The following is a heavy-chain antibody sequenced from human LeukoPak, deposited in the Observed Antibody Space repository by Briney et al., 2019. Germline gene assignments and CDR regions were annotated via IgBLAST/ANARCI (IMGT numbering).Heavy chain of an antibody. CDR3: ARDYDYGDYPGY. D-gene: IGHD4-17*01. CDR2: ISSSGGSI. Sequence: PGGSLRLSCAASGFTFSSYEMNWVRQAPGKGLEWVSYISSSGGSIFYADSVKGRFTISRDNAKNSLYLQMNSLRAEDTALYYCARDYDYGDYPGYWGQGTLVTVSS. V-gene: IGHV3-48*03. J-gene: IGHJ4*02. CDR1: GFTFSSYE.